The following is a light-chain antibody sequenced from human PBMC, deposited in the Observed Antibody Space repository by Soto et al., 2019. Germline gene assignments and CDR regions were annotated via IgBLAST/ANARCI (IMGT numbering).Light chain of an antibody. Sequence: QSVLTQPASVSGSPGQSITISCTGTSSDVGGYNYVSWYQQHPGKAPKLMIYDVSNRPSGDSNRFSGSKFGTTASLTIFGLKAEDEADYYCSSYTSSSTQVFGTGTKVTVL. J-gene: IGLJ1*01. CDR3: SSYTSSSTQV. CDR2: DVS. V-gene: IGLV2-14*01. CDR1: SSDVGGYNY.